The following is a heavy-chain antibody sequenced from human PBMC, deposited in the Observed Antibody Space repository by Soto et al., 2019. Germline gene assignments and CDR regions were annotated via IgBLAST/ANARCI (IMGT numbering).Heavy chain of an antibody. CDR1: GDSVSSNSAA. D-gene: IGHD6-19*01. V-gene: IGHV6-1*01. CDR3: ARDIRSGWYSLGY. J-gene: IGHJ4*02. CDR2: TYYRSKWYN. Sequence: SQTLSHTCAMSGDSVSSNSAAWNWIRQSPSRGLEWLGRTYYRSKWYNDYAVSVKSRITINPDTSKNQFSLQLNSVTPEDTAVYYCARDIRSGWYSLGYWGQGTLVTVSS.